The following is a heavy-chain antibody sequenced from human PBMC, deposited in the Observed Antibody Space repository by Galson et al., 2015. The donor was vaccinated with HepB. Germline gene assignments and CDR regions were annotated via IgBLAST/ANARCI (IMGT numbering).Heavy chain of an antibody. CDR3: ASWVVAAPGIAAAGTDEYYYYGMDV. J-gene: IGHJ6*02. V-gene: IGHV3-53*01. D-gene: IGHD6-13*01. Sequence: RQAPGKGLEWVSVIYSGGSTYYADSVKGRFTISRDNSKNTLYLQMNSLRAEDTAVYYCASWVVAAPGIAAAGTDEYYYYGMDVWGQGTTVTVSS. CDR2: IYSGGST.